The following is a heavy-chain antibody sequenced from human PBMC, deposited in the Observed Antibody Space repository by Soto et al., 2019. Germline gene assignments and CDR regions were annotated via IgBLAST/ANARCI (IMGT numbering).Heavy chain of an antibody. J-gene: IGHJ4*02. Sequence: QVPLVQSGAEVKKPGASVKVACKASGYTLTNYGIRWLRQAPGTALEWMGWISAYNGNTNYARKLQGRVPMTTDTSTRTASMELRSLRLDDTAVYYCARDSPPFVDWGQGTVVTVSS. D-gene: IGHD2-21*01. CDR1: GYTLTNYG. CDR3: ARDSPPFVD. CDR2: ISAYNGNT. V-gene: IGHV1-18*01.